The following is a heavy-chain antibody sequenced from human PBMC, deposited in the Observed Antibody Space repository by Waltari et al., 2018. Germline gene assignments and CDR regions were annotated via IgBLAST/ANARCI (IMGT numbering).Heavy chain of an antibody. Sequence: QVQLVQSGAEVKKPGASVKVSCKASGYTFTGYYMHWVRQAPGQGLEWMGRINPNSGGTNYAQKFQGRVTMTRDTSISTAYMELSRLRSDDTAVYYCARDQGIWSSSSPNDYWGQGTLVTVSS. CDR3: ARDQGIWSSSSPNDY. CDR2: INPNSGGT. J-gene: IGHJ4*02. CDR1: GYTFTGYY. D-gene: IGHD6-6*01. V-gene: IGHV1-2*06.